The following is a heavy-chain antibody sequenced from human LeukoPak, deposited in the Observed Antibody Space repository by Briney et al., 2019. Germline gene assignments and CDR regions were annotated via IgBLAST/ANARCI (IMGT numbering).Heavy chain of an antibody. D-gene: IGHD2-2*01. Sequence: GGSLRLSCAASGFTFSSYAMHWVRQAPGKGLEWVAVISYDGSNKYYADSVKGRFTISRDNSKNTLYLQMNSLRAEDTAVYYCAKESRSCSSANCYHDYWGQGTQVTVSS. J-gene: IGHJ4*02. CDR3: AKESRSCSSANCYHDY. CDR2: ISYDGSNK. V-gene: IGHV3-30-3*01. CDR1: GFTFSSYA.